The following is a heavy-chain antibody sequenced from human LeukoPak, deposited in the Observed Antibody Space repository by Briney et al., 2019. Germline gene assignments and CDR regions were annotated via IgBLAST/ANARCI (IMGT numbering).Heavy chain of an antibody. CDR2: ISYDGTNK. Sequence: GRSLRLSCAASGFSFSSYGMHWVRQAPGKGLEWVAVISYDGTNKYYADSVKGRFTISRDNSKNTLYLQMKSLRAEDTAVYYCAKGGGYYDSRLDYWGQGTLVTVSS. CDR3: AKGGGYYDSRLDY. J-gene: IGHJ4*02. V-gene: IGHV3-30*18. CDR1: GFSFSSYG. D-gene: IGHD3-22*01.